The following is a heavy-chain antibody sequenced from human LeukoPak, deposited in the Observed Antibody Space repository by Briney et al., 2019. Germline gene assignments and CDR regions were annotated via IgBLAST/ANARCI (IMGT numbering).Heavy chain of an antibody. J-gene: IGHJ5*02. CDR3: ARGAVVGRWFDP. CDR2: ISYDGSNK. CDR1: GFTFSSYA. Sequence: GGSLRLSCAASGFTFSSYAMHWVRQAPGKGLEWVAVISYDGSNKYYADSVKGRFTISRDNAKNSLYLQMNSLRAEDTAVYYCARGAVVGRWFDPWGQGTLVTVSS. V-gene: IGHV3-30-3*01. D-gene: IGHD6-19*01.